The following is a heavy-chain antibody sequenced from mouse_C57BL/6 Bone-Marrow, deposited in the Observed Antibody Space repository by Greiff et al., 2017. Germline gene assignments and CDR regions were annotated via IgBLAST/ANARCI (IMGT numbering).Heavy chain of an antibody. CDR3: ARPYYFHAMDY. J-gene: IGHJ4*01. D-gene: IGHD1-1*01. Sequence: QVQLQQSGAELARPGASVKMSCKASGYTFTSYTMHWVKQRPGQGLEWIGYINPSSGYTKYNQKFKDKATLTADKSSSPAYMQLSSLTSEDSAVYYCARPYYFHAMDYWGQGTSVTVSS. V-gene: IGHV1-4*01. CDR1: GYTFTSYT. CDR2: INPSSGYT.